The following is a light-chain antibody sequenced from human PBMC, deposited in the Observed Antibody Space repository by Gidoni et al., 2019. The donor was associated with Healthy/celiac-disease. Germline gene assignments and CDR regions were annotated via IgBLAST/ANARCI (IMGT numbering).Light chain of an antibody. CDR3: QQYDSYSRT. CDR1: QSISSW. J-gene: IGKJ1*01. Sequence: DIEMIQSPSTLSASVGDRVTITCRSSQSISSWLAWYQQKPGKAPKLLIFKASSFESGVPSRFSGSGSGTEFTLTISSLQPDDFATYYCQQYDSYSRTFGQGTKVEIK. CDR2: KAS. V-gene: IGKV1-5*03.